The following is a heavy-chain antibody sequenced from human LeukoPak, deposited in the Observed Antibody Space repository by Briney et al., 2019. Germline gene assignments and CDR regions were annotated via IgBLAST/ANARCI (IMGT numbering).Heavy chain of an antibody. CDR2: IHTGGAT. Sequence: KPSETLPLTCTTSGGSSTNYYWSWIRQPAGKGLEWIGRIHTGGATTYNPSLESRVTMSVDTSKNLVSLKMSSLTAADTAIYYCARGGAPEYWGQGTLVTVYS. J-gene: IGHJ4*02. V-gene: IGHV4-4*07. CDR3: ARGGAPEY. CDR1: GGSSTNYY.